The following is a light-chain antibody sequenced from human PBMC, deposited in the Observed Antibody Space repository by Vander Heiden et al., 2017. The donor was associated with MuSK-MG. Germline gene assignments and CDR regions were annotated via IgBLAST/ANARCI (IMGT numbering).Light chain of an antibody. CDR1: SSDVGGYTY. J-gene: IGLJ2*01. Sequence: QSALTPPASVSAAPGPSTTISCTGTSSDVGGYTYVSWYQQHPGKAPKLLIYEVSNRPSGVSNPFSGSKSGNTASLTISGLQAEDEADYYCSSYTSSSTLVFGGGTKLTVL. CDR3: SSYTSSSTLV. V-gene: IGLV2-14*01. CDR2: EVS.